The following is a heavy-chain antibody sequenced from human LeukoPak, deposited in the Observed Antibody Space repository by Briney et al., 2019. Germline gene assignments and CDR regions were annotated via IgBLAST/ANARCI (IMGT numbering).Heavy chain of an antibody. V-gene: IGHV1-58*02. CDR1: GFTFTSSA. CDR3: AAREMAVSYYFDY. CDR2: IVVGSGNT. D-gene: IGHD5-24*01. Sequence: ASVTVSCKASGFTFTSSAMQWVRQARGQRLEWIGWIVVGSGNTNYARKFQERVTITRDMSTSTVYMELSSLRSEDTAVYYCAAREMAVSYYFDYWGQGTLVTVSS. J-gene: IGHJ4*02.